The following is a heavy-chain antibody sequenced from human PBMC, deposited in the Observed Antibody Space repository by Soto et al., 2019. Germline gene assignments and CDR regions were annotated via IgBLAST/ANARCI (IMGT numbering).Heavy chain of an antibody. CDR3: ATERRSVNYPYPDY. CDR2: MNPNSGNT. CDR1: GYTFTSYD. V-gene: IGHV1-8*01. D-gene: IGHD4-17*01. Sequence: QVQLVQSGAEVKKPGASVKVSCRASGYTFTSYDINWVRQATGQGLEWMGWMNPNSGNTGYAQKFQATVTMTRNTYTTTACMELISVISEDTTVYDCATERRSVNYPYPDYRGQGTTVTVSS. J-gene: IGHJ4*02.